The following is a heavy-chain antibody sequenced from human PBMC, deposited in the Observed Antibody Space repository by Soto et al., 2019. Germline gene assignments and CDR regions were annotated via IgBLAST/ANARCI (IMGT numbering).Heavy chain of an antibody. J-gene: IGHJ4*02. V-gene: IGHV4-59*08. CDR2: IYYSGST. CDR1: GGSISSYY. D-gene: IGHD1-26*01. CDR3: ARRWGAAFDY. Sequence: QVQLQESGPGLVKPSETLSLTCTVSGGSISSYYWSWIRQPPGKGLEWIGYIYYSGSTNYNPALKSPVTIPLATSKNQCSLKLSSVTAADTAVYYCARRWGAAFDYWGQGTLVTVSS.